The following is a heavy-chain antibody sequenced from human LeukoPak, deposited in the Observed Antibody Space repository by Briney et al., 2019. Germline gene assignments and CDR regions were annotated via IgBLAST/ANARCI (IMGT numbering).Heavy chain of an antibody. CDR2: LHHSGST. D-gene: IGHD3-22*01. V-gene: IGHV4-4*07. Sequence: SETLSLTCTVPAASITSYYWSWIRQPAGKGLDCIGLLHHSGSTNYNPPLKSRVTMSVTTSKNQFSPTLSSVTAADTAAYYCARDYDSNGIDYWGQGTLVTVSS. J-gene: IGHJ4*02. CDR1: AASITSYY. CDR3: ARDYDSNGIDY.